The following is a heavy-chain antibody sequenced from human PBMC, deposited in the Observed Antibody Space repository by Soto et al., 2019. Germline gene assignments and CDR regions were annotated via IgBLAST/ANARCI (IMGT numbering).Heavy chain of an antibody. CDR3: ARENDPYGFEL. CDR2: IGSGDT. CDR1: GYSFDSYA. V-gene: IGHV1-18*01. Sequence: QVQLVQSGATQEKPGASVKVSCEAFGYSFDSYAYSWVRQAPGQGLEWMGRIGSGDTNYAQKLQGRLTMTTDTSTNTAYMELRSLRADDTALYYCARENDPYGFELWGQGTMVTVSS. J-gene: IGHJ3*01.